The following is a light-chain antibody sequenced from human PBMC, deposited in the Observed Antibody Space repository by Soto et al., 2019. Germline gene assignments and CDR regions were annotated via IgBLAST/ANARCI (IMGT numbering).Light chain of an antibody. Sequence: QSALTQPASVSGSPGQSITISCTGTSSDVGGYNNVSWYQQHPGKAPKLMIYDVSNRPSVVSNRFSGSKSGNTVSLTISGLQAEDAADYYCSSYTSSSTLLYVFGTGTKVTVL. J-gene: IGLJ1*01. CDR3: SSYTSSSTLLYV. V-gene: IGLV2-14*01. CDR2: DVS. CDR1: SSDVGGYNN.